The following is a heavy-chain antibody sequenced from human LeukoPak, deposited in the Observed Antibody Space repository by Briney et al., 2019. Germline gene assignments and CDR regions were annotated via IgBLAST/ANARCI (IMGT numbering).Heavy chain of an antibody. V-gene: IGHV4-34*01. CDR2: INHSGST. CDR1: GGSFSGYY. J-gene: IGHJ4*02. D-gene: IGHD3-3*01. Sequence: SETLCLTCAVSGGSFSGYYWSWIRQPPGKGLEWVGEINHSGSTNYNPSLKSRVTISVDTSKNQFSLKLSSVTAADTAVYYCASRTPYDFWSGYYHPFDYWGQGTLVTVSS. CDR3: ASRTPYDFWSGYYHPFDY.